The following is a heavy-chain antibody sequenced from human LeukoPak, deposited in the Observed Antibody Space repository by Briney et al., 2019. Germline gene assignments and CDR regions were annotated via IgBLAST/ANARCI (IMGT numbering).Heavy chain of an antibody. Sequence: GGSLRLSCAASGFIFRNHVMHWVRQAPGKGLQWVAVIWYDGSNQYYADSVKGRFTISRDNSNDTLYLQINSLRGEDTAVYFCARDASREDGSGYHYDPHFDSWGQGTLVTVSS. CDR2: IWYDGSNQ. V-gene: IGHV3-33*01. J-gene: IGHJ4*02. CDR1: GFIFRNHV. CDR3: ARDASREDGSGYHYDPHFDS. D-gene: IGHD3-22*01.